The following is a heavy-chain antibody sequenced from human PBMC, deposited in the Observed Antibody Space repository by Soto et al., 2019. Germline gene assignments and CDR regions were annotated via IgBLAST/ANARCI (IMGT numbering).Heavy chain of an antibody. V-gene: IGHV1-8*01. CDR1: GYTFTSHD. D-gene: IGHD3-16*02. CDR3: ARERSSSKRFDP. J-gene: IGHJ5*02. Sequence: QVQLVQSGAEVKKPGASVKVSCKASGYTFTSHDINWVRQATGQGLEWMGWMNPDSGNTGYAQKFQGRVTMTRNTSISTAYMELSSLRSEDTAVYYCARERSSSKRFDPWGQGTLVTVSS. CDR2: MNPDSGNT.